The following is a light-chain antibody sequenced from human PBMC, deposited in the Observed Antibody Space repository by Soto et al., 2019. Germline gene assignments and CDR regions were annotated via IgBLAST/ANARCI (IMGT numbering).Light chain of an antibody. CDR2: GAS. CDR3: HQYGSSPT. V-gene: IGKV3-20*01. CDR1: ESVRDNY. Sequence: EIVLTQSPGILSLSPGERATLSCRASESVRDNYLAWYQQRSGQAPRLVIYGASSRASAVPDRFSGSGSGADFTLTISRLEPEDFAVYYCHQYGSSPTFGQGTKVDIK. J-gene: IGKJ1*01.